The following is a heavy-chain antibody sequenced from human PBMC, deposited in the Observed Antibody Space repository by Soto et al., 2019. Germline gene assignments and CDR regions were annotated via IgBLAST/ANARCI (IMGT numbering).Heavy chain of an antibody. CDR2: IRFDGSNE. V-gene: IGHV3-33*01. J-gene: IGHJ4*02. CDR3: ARDGIGGTVFRGYLDY. D-gene: IGHD1-7*01. Sequence: QEQLVESGGGAVQPGTSLRLSCAVPGGIFHGYGMHWVRQAPGKGLEWVAIIRFDGSNEEYADSVKGRFTISRDNSKNTLYLQMNTLGAEDTAVYYCARDGIGGTVFRGYLDYWGRGTVVTVSS. CDR1: GGIFHGYG.